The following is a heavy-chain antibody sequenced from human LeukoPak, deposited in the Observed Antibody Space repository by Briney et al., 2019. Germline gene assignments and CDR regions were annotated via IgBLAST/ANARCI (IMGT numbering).Heavy chain of an antibody. D-gene: IGHD3-22*01. J-gene: IGHJ4*02. CDR3: ARNFYFDSSGYYHY. V-gene: IGHV1-2*02. CDR1: GYTFTSYF. Sequence: ASVTVSCMTSGYTFTSYFIHWVRQAPGQGLEWMGWINPNSGGTNYAQKFRGRVTMTRDTSISTAYMELSRLRSDDTAVYYCARNFYFDSSGYYHYWGQGTLVTVSS. CDR2: INPNSGGT.